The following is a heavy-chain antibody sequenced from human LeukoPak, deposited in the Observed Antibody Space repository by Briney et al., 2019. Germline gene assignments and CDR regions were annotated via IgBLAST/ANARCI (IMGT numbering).Heavy chain of an antibody. CDR3: AGSWFYRDYFEY. Sequence: PGRSLRLSCAASGFTFSSYGMHWVRQAPGKGLEWVAVISYDGSNKYYADSVKGRFTISRDNSKNTLYLQMNSLRAEDTAVYYCAGSWFYRDYFEYRGQGTLVTVSS. CDR1: GFTFSSYG. CDR2: ISYDGSNK. V-gene: IGHV3-30*03. D-gene: IGHD3-10*01. J-gene: IGHJ4*02.